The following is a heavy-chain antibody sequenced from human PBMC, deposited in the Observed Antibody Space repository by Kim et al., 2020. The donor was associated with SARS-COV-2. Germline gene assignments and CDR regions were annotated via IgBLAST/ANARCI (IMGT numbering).Heavy chain of an antibody. CDR1: GYSFTSYW. V-gene: IGHV5-51*01. Sequence: GESLKISCKGSGYSFTSYWIGWVRQMPGKGLEWMGIIYPGDSDIRYSPSFQGQVTISADKSISTAYLQWSSLKASDTAMYYCARRGIVGATFSYYYYGMDVWGQGTTVTVSS. J-gene: IGHJ6*02. D-gene: IGHD1-26*01. CDR3: ARRGIVGATFSYYYYGMDV. CDR2: IYPGDSDI.